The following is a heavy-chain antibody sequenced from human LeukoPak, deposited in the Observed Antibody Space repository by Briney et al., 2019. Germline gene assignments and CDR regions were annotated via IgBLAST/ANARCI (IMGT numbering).Heavy chain of an antibody. D-gene: IGHD2-8*01. Sequence: SETLSLTCTVSGGSISSSTYYWGWIRQPPGKGLEWIGTIYYSGSTNYNPSLKSRVTISVDTSKNQFSLKLSSVTAADTAVYYCARGPPLKYCTNGVCYPNDYWGQGTLVTVSS. V-gene: IGHV4-39*07. J-gene: IGHJ4*02. CDR1: GGSISSSTYY. CDR2: IYYSGST. CDR3: ARGPPLKYCTNGVCYPNDY.